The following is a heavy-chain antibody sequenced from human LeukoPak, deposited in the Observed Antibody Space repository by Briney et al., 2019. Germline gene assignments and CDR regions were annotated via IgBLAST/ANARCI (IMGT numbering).Heavy chain of an antibody. Sequence: ASVRVSCKASGYTFTRYYMYWVRQAPGQGLEWMGIINPSGGGTSYSQKFQGRVTMTTDTSTSTLHMELSSLRSEDTAVYYCASGAAAGTFSIGYWGQGTLLTVPS. CDR1: GYTFTRYY. J-gene: IGHJ4*02. CDR2: INPSGGGT. D-gene: IGHD6-13*01. V-gene: IGHV1-46*01. CDR3: ASGAAAGTFSIGY.